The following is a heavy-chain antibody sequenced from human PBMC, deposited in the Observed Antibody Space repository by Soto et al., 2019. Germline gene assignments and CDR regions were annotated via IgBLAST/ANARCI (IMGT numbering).Heavy chain of an antibody. D-gene: IGHD2-15*01. CDR3: AGYRAPGYVYCSGTYPDYYGMDV. CDR1: GGSISSYY. V-gene: IGHV4-59*01. Sequence: SETLSLTCTVSGGSISSYYWSWIRQPPGKGLEWIGYIYYSGSTKYNPSLKSRVTISVDTSKNQLALKLSSVNSAETAGKSLAGYRAPGYVYCSGTYPDYYGMDVWGQGTTVTVSS. J-gene: IGHJ6*02. CDR2: IYYSGST.